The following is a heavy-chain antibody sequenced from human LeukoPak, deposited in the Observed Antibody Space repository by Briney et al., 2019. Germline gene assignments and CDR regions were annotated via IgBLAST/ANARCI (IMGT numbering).Heavy chain of an antibody. J-gene: IGHJ5*02. D-gene: IGHD6-13*01. V-gene: IGHV5-51*01. CDR3: ARPMAAAGTWRFDP. Sequence: GESLKISCKGSGYSFTSYWIGWVRQMPGKGLEWMGIIHPGDSETTYSPSFQGQVTISADKSINTAYLQWSSLKASDTAMYYCARPMAAAGTWRFDPWGQGTLVTVSS. CDR2: IHPGDSET. CDR1: GYSFTSYW.